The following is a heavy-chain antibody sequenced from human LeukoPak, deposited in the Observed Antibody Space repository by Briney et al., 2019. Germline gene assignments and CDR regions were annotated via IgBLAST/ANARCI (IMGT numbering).Heavy chain of an antibody. CDR3: ARDVVLVAGGWFAP. V-gene: IGHV3-7*01. D-gene: IGHD2-15*01. CDR1: GFTFSSYW. Sequence: GGSLRLSCAASGFTFSSYWMSWVRQAPGKGLEWVANIKQDGSDKYYVDSVKGRFTISRDNAKNSLYLQMNSLRAADTAVYSCARDVVLVAGGWFAPWGQGTLVTVFS. CDR2: IKQDGSDK. J-gene: IGHJ5*02.